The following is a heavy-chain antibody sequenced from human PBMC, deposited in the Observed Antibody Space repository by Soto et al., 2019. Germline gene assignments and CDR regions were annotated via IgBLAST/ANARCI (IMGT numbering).Heavy chain of an antibody. Sequence: QVQLQESGPGLVKPSGTLSLTCAVSGGSISSSNWWSWVRQPPGKGLEWIGEIYHSGSTNYNPSLKSRVTISVDKSKDQCSLKLSSVTAADTAVYYCARGRGCGGDCPDPPKYYFDYWGQGTLVTVSS. CDR1: GGSISSSNW. CDR2: IYHSGST. V-gene: IGHV4-4*02. D-gene: IGHD2-21*02. CDR3: ARGRGCGGDCPDPPKYYFDY. J-gene: IGHJ4*02.